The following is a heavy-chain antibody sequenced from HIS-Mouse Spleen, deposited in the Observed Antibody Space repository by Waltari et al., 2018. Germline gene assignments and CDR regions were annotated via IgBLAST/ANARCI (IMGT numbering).Heavy chain of an antibody. J-gene: IGHJ4*02. D-gene: IGHD3-3*01. V-gene: IGHV1-8*01. CDR3: ARVYYDFWSGYYY. CDR1: GSTFTRYD. CDR2: MNPNSGNT. Sequence: QVQLVQSGAEVKKPGASVKVSCQASGSTFTRYDINWVRPATGQGLEWMGWMNPNSGNTGYEQKFQGRVTMTRNTSISTAYMELSSLRSEDTAVYYCARVYYDFWSGYYYWGQGTLVTVSS.